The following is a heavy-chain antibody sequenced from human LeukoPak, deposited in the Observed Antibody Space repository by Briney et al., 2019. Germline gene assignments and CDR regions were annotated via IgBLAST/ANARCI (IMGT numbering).Heavy chain of an antibody. Sequence: SETLSLTCAVYGGSFSGYYWSWIRQPPGKGLEWIGEINHSGSTNYNPSLKSRVTISVDTSKNQFSLKLSSVAAADTAVYYCARDTPFSTGYYYYYYMDVWGKGTTVTISS. CDR2: INHSGST. CDR3: ARDTPFSTGYYYYYYMDV. J-gene: IGHJ6*03. D-gene: IGHD2/OR15-2a*01. CDR1: GGSFSGYY. V-gene: IGHV4-34*01.